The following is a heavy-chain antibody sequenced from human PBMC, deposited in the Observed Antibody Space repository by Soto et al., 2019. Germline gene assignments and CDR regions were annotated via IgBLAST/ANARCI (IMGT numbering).Heavy chain of an antibody. CDR3: LGGASLNFDY. D-gene: IGHD1-26*01. CDR1: GFTFDDYG. CDR2: VNWNGGGK. V-gene: IGHV3-20*04. Sequence: EVQLVESGGGVLRPGGSLRLSCAASGFTFDDYGMSWARQAPGKGLEWVSGVNWNGGGKGYADSVKGRFTISRDKAKNSPYLQMKRLRAEDPGFHYWLGGASLNFDYWGQGTLVTVSS. J-gene: IGHJ4*02.